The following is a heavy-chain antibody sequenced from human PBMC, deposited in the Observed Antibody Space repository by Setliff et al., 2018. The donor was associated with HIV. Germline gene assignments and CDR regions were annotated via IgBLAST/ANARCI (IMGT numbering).Heavy chain of an antibody. CDR2: IHHSGTA. V-gene: IGHV4-38-2*01. D-gene: IGHD7-27*01. J-gene: IGHJ6*02. Sequence: PSETLSLTCAVSGYSIRSGYYWGWIRQPPGKGLEWIGSIHHSGTAYDNPSLKSRVTISVDPSKNQFSLDLNSVTAADTAVYYCARLAKLGPSLSYFGMDVWGQGTTVTVSS. CDR1: GYSIRSGYY. CDR3: ARLAKLGPSLSYFGMDV.